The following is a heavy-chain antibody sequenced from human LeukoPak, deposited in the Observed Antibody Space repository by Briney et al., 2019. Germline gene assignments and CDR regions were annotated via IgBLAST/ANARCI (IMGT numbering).Heavy chain of an antibody. CDR1: GGSIRSHD. CDR2: IYYSGST. CDR3: AREGTDQYYYYYMDV. D-gene: IGHD3-10*01. V-gene: IGHV4-59*11. J-gene: IGHJ6*03. Sequence: PSETLSLTCTVSGGSIRSHDWSWIRQPPGKGLEWIGYIYYSGSTNYNPSLKSRVTISLDTSKNQFSLKLSSVTAADTAVYYCAREGTDQYYYYYMDVWGKGTTVTVSS.